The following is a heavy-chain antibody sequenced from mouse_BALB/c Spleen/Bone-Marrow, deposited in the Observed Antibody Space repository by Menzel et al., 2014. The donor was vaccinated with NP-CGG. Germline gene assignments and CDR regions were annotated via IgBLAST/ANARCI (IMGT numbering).Heavy chain of an antibody. CDR3: ARVIYWYLDV. CDR2: ILPGSGST. CDR1: GYTFSNYW. J-gene: IGHJ1*01. Sequence: VKLMESGAELMKPGASVKISCMATGYTFSNYWIEWVKQRPGHGLEWIGEILPGSGSTNYNENFKGKATFTADTSSNTAYMQLSSLTSADSAVYYCARVIYWYLDVLGAGSAVPVPS. V-gene: IGHV1-9*01.